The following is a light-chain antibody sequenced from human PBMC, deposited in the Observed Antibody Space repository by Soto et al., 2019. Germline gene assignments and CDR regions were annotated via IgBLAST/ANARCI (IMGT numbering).Light chain of an antibody. Sequence: QSALTQPPSASGSPGQSVTISCTGTSSDVGGYKYVSWYQPHPGKAPKLMIYEVSKRPSGVPDRFSGSKSGNTASLTVSGLQAEDEADNNCRSYAASNHWVFGGGTKLTVL. CDR3: RSYAASNHWV. CDR2: EVS. V-gene: IGLV2-8*01. J-gene: IGLJ2*01. CDR1: SSDVGGYKY.